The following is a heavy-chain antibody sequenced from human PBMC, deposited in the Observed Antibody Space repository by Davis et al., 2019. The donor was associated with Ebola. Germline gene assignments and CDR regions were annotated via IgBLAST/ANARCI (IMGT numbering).Heavy chain of an antibody. CDR3: ARGWLRSGLDS. V-gene: IGHV6-1*01. D-gene: IGHD5-12*01. CDR2: TYYNSKWYN. J-gene: IGHJ4*02. Sequence: HSQTLSLTCAISGDSVYSGGWNWIKQTPSRGLEWLGRTYYNSKWYNEYAVSVKSRISINPATSKNQLFLQLNSVTPEYTAVYYCARGWLRSGLDSWGQGTLVTVSS. CDR1: GDSVYSGG.